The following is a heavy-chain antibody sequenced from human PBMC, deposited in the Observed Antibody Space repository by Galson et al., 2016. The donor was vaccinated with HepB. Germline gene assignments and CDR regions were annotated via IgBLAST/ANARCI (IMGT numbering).Heavy chain of an antibody. CDR3: AKEQADIILIPAAPIAYGLDV. CDR2: IIHDGSDT. CDR1: GFSVSDYW. J-gene: IGHJ6*02. V-gene: IGHV3-74*01. D-gene: IGHD2-2*01. Sequence: SLRLSCAASGFSVSDYWMHWVRQVPGKGLEWVSRIIHDGSDTAYADSVKGRFTISRDNAKNTVFLRMNNRRAEDTAVYFCAKEQADIILIPAAPIAYGLDVWGQGTTVTVSS.